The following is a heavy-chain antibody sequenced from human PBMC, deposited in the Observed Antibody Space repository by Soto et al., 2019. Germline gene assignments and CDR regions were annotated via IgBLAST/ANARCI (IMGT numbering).Heavy chain of an antibody. CDR2: ISGPGGTT. Sequence: EVQLLESGGGLVQPGGSLRLSCAASGFTFSSYAMTWVRQAPGKGLQWVSGISGPGGTTYYADSVKGRSTISRDNSKSTLYLQVSNLRAEDTAIYYCAKSISFGGVIAYTLDYWGQGALVTVSS. V-gene: IGHV3-23*01. CDR3: AKSISFGGVIAYTLDY. CDR1: GFTFSSYA. J-gene: IGHJ4*02. D-gene: IGHD3-16*01.